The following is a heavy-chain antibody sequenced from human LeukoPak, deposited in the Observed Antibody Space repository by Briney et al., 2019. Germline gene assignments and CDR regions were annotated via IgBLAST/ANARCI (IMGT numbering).Heavy chain of an antibody. V-gene: IGHV1-2*02. Sequence: ASVKVSCKASGYTFTGYYMHWVRQAPGQGLEWMGWTNPNSGGTNYAQKFQGRVTITQNSSLTTVYMELSSLTSEDTAVYYCARRGLVAGIYDLVYGFDLWGQGTMVTVSS. D-gene: IGHD3/OR15-3a*01. CDR3: ARRGLVAGIYDLVYGFDL. J-gene: IGHJ3*01. CDR1: GYTFTGYY. CDR2: TNPNSGGT.